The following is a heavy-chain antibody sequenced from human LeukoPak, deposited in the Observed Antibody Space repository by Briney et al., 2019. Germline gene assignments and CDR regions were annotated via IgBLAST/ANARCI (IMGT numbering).Heavy chain of an antibody. V-gene: IGHV1-2*02. CDR1: GYTFTGYY. CDR2: INPNSGGT. CDR3: ARGAAAGILEYYYYYYMDV. Sequence: GASVKVSCKASGYTFTGYYMHWVRQAPGQGLEWMGWINPNSGGTNYAQKFQGRVTMTRDTSISTAYMELSRLRSDDTAVYYCARGAAAGILEYYYYYYMDVWGKGTTVTISS. J-gene: IGHJ6*03. D-gene: IGHD6-13*01.